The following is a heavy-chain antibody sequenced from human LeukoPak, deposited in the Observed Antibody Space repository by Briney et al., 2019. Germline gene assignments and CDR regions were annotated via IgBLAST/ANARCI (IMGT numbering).Heavy chain of an antibody. Sequence: ASVKVSCKASGYTFTSYAVSWVRQVPGQGLEWMGWINTIIGNPKYPQGFTGHFAFSLDTSVSTAYLQISSLKAEDTAVSFCARTDYAFWSTPYGMDVWGQGTTVTVSS. CDR2: INTIIGNP. J-gene: IGHJ6*02. CDR1: GYTFTSYA. V-gene: IGHV7-4-1*02. D-gene: IGHD3-3*01. CDR3: ARTDYAFWSTPYGMDV.